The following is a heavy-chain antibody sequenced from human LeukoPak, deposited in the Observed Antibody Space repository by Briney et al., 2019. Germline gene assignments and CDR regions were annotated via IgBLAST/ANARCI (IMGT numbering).Heavy chain of an antibody. CDR3: ARDVSWFGELTAIDL. V-gene: IGHV3-21*01. Sequence: GGSLRLSCAASGFTFSDYSVNWVRQAPGKGLEWASCISRDGYYMYYADSVRGRFTISRDSAKNSVYLQIHSLRAEDTAVFYCARDVSWFGELTAIDLWGQGPWSPSPQ. J-gene: IGHJ4*02. CDR2: ISRDGYYM. D-gene: IGHD3-10*01. CDR1: GFTFSDYS.